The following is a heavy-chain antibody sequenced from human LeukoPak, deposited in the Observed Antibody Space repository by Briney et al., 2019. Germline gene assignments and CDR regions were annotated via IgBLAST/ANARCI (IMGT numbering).Heavy chain of an antibody. D-gene: IGHD2-2*01. J-gene: IGHJ5*02. V-gene: IGHV5-51*01. CDR3: ATYYCSSTSCSEYNWFDP. CDR2: IYPGDSDT. Sequence: GESLKISYKGSGYSFTSYWIGWVRQMPGKGLEWMGIIYPGDSDTRYSPSFQGQVTISADKSISTAYLQWSSLKASDTAMYYCATYYCSSTSCSEYNWFDPWGQGTLVTVSS. CDR1: GYSFTSYW.